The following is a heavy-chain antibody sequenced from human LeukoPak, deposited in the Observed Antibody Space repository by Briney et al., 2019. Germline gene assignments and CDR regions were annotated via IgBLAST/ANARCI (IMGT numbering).Heavy chain of an antibody. D-gene: IGHD2-21*01. J-gene: IGHJ4*02. CDR3: ARDHSSTARPWYFDY. V-gene: IGHV4-4*02. CDR2: IYHSGST. Sequence: PSETLSLTCAVSGGSISSSNWWSWVRQPPGKGLEWIGEIYHSGSTNYNPSLKSRVTISVDKSKNQFSLKLSSVTAADTAVYYCARDHSSTARPWYFDYWGQGTLVTVSS. CDR1: GGSISSSNW.